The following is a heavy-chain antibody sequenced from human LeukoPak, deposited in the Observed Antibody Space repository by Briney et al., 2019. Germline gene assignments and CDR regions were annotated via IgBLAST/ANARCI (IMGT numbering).Heavy chain of an antibody. Sequence: LRLSCTASGFSFSDYNMKWIRQPPGKGLDWVGCIYYSGSTYYNPSLKSRVTMSVDTFKNQFSLKLGSVTAADTAVYYCARVLGLGGAFDIWGQGTMVTVSS. CDR2: IYYSGST. CDR3: ARVLGLGGAFDI. V-gene: IGHV4-30-4*01. J-gene: IGHJ3*02. CDR1: GFSFSDYN. D-gene: IGHD3-10*01.